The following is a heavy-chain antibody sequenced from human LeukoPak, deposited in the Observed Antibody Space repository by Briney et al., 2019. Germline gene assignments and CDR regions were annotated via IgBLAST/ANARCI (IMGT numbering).Heavy chain of an antibody. Sequence: GRSLRLSCAAPGFTFDDYAMHWVRQAPGKGLEWVSGISWNSGSIGYADSVKGRFTISRDNAKNSLYLQMNSLRAEDTAVYYCARDYYDFWSGPRDVWGQGTTVTVSS. CDR1: GFTFDDYA. J-gene: IGHJ6*02. D-gene: IGHD3-3*01. CDR2: ISWNSGSI. CDR3: ARDYYDFWSGPRDV. V-gene: IGHV3-9*01.